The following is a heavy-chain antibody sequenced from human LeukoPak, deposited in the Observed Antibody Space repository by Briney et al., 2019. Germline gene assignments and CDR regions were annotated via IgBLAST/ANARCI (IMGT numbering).Heavy chain of an antibody. D-gene: IGHD3-22*01. CDR1: GGSISSGGYS. J-gene: IGHJ4*02. V-gene: IGHV4-30-2*01. CDR2: IYHSGST. CDR3: ARDRYYYDSNGYSPFDY. Sequence: SETLSLTCAVSGGSISSGGYSWSWIRQTPGKGLEWIGYIYHSGSTYYNPSLKSRVTISVDTSKNQFSLKLSSVTAADTAVYFCARDRYYYDSNGYSPFDYWGQGTLVTVSS.